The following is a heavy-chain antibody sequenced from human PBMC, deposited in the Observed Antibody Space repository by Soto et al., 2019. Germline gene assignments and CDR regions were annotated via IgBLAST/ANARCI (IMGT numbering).Heavy chain of an antibody. D-gene: IGHD5-12*01. CDR3: ARDAFNRGYGPSNDY. Sequence: GASVKVSCKASGYSFTSYGISWVRQAPGQGLEWMGWISAYNGNTNYAQKLQGRVTMTTDTSTSTAYMELRSLRSDDTAVYYCARDAFNRGYGPSNDYWGQGTQVTVSS. CDR1: GYSFTSYG. V-gene: IGHV1-18*01. CDR2: ISAYNGNT. J-gene: IGHJ4*02.